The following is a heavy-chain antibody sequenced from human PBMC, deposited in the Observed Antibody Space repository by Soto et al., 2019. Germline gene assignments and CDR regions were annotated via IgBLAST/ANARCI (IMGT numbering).Heavy chain of an antibody. D-gene: IGHD5-12*01. V-gene: IGHV4-39*01. CDR3: ARRVRRGGYNFAFDM. CDR1: GASIISSTYY. Sequence: QLQLQESGPGLVKPSETLSLTCTVSGASIISSTYYWGWIRQPPGKGLEWIGTIHYSGSTYYNPSLKSRVTMSVDTSKNQFSLKLSSVTAADTAVYYCARRVRRGGYNFAFDMWAQGTMVTVSS. J-gene: IGHJ3*02. CDR2: IHYSGST.